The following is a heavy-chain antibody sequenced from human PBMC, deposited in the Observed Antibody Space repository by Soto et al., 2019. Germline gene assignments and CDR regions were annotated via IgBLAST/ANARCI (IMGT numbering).Heavy chain of an antibody. Sequence: EVQLVESGGFLVQPGGSLRLSCAASGFTFSNYWMSWVRQAPGKGLEWVANIKQEGSEKYYVDSVKGRFTISRDNAKNLVYLQMNSLRAEDTAVYYCVRDYGDYALGHFDYWGQGTLVTVSS. CDR2: IKQEGSEK. D-gene: IGHD4-17*01. V-gene: IGHV3-7*01. J-gene: IGHJ4*02. CDR3: VRDYGDYALGHFDY. CDR1: GFTFSNYW.